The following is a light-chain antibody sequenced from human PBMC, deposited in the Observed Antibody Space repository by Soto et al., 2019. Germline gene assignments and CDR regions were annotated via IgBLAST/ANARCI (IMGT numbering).Light chain of an antibody. Sequence: QSALAQPPSASGSPGQSVTISCTGSGSDIGAYNFVSWYQQHPGKAPKLMIFGVTERPSGVPDRFSGSKSGNTASLTVSGLQADDEADYFCCSSAPESTYVCGTGTKLTVL. CDR1: GSDIGAYNF. J-gene: IGLJ1*01. V-gene: IGLV2-8*01. CDR2: GVT. CDR3: CSSAPESTYV.